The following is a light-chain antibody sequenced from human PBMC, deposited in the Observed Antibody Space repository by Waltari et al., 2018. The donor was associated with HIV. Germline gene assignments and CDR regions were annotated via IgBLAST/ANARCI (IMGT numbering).Light chain of an antibody. CDR2: ETS. V-gene: IGKV3-15*01. CDR1: ARVGSN. Sequence: EIVMKQSPAALSLSPGETATLSCRTSARVGSNLAWYQHKAGQAPRLLIYETSSRATGIPARFSGWGSGTDFTLTIDTLQSDDFAIYYCQQYNDWPTFGQGTRVELK. J-gene: IGKJ1*01. CDR3: QQYNDWPT.